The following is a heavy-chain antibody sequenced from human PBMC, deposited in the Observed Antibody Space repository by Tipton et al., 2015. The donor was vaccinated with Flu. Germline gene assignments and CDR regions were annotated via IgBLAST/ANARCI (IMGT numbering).Heavy chain of an antibody. J-gene: IGHJ6*02. CDR3: ARRGRSPLYYYYGMDV. CDR1: GFTFSSYG. D-gene: IGHD6-13*01. V-gene: IGHV3-33*01. Sequence: SLRLSCAASGFTFSSYGMHWVRQAPGKGLEWVAVIWYDGSNKYYADSVKGRFTISRDNSKNTLYLQMNSLRAEDTAVYYCARRGRSPLYYYYGMDVWGQGTTVTVSS. CDR2: IWYDGSNK.